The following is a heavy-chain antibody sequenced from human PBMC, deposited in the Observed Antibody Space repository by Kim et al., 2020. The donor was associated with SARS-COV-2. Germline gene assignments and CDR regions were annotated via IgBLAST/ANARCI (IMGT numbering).Heavy chain of an antibody. J-gene: IGHJ3*02. CDR2: INHSGST. CDR1: GGSFSGYY. V-gene: IGHV4-34*01. CDR3: ARAVFEMATSDAFDI. Sequence: SETLSLTCAVYGGSFSGYYWSWIRQPPGKGLEWIGEINHSGSTNYNPSLKSRVTISVDTSKNQFSLKLCSVTAADTAVYYCARAVFEMATSDAFDIWGQGIMVTVSS. D-gene: IGHD5-12*01.